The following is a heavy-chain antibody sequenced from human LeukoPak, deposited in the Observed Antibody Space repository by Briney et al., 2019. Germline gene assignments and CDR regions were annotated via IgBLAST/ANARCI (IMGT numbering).Heavy chain of an antibody. J-gene: IGHJ4*02. Sequence: ASVKVSCKASGGTFSSYAISWVRQAPGQGLEWMGWINTNTGNPRYAQGFTGRYVFSLDTSVSTAYLQISGLTADDTAVYFCGRDPRLGIRGYTYGYIDYWGQGTLVTVSS. CDR3: GRDPRLGIRGYTYGYIDY. CDR1: GGTFSSYA. CDR2: INTNTGNP. D-gene: IGHD5-18*01. V-gene: IGHV7-4-1*02.